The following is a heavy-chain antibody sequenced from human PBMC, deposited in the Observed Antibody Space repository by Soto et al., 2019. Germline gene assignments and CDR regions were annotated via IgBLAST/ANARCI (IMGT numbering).Heavy chain of an antibody. CDR3: ASATEGGDYAGDDY. CDR2: IYSGGST. Sequence: EVQLVESGGGLVQPGGSLRLSCAASGFTVSSNYMSWVRQAPGKGLEWVSVIYSGGSTYSADSVKGRFTISRHNSKNTLYLQMNSLRAEDTAGYYCASATEGGDYAGDDYWGQGTLVTVSS. V-gene: IGHV3-53*04. J-gene: IGHJ4*02. D-gene: IGHD4-17*01. CDR1: GFTVSSNY.